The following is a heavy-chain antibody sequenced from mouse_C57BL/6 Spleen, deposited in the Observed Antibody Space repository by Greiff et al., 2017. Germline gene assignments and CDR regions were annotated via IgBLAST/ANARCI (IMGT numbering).Heavy chain of an antibody. CDR3: TRDGGGAYPPDGYYFDY. V-gene: IGHV5-9-1*02. D-gene: IGHD2-3*01. CDR1: GFTFSSYA. J-gene: IGHJ2*01. CDR2: ISSGGDYI. Sequence: EVMLVESGEGLVKPGGSLKLSCAASGFTFSSYAMSWVRQTPEKRLEWVAYISSGGDYIYYADTVKGRFTISRDNARNTLYLQMSSLKSEDTAMYYCTRDGGGAYPPDGYYFDYWGQGTTLTVSS.